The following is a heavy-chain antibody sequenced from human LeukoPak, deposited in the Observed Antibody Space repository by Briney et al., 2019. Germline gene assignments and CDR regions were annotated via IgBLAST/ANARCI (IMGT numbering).Heavy chain of an antibody. J-gene: IGHJ3*02. CDR3: AKEARYSYGSSDAFDI. V-gene: IGHV3-23*01. CDR1: GFTPSDSY. CDR2: IFVGGGST. D-gene: IGHD5-18*01. Sequence: PGGSLRLSCAPSGFTPSDSYICWVRPAPPKGLEWVSAIFVGGGSTHYPDSLKGRFTISRDNSKNTLYLQMNSLRAEGTAVYYCAKEARYSYGSSDAFDIWGQGTMVTVSS.